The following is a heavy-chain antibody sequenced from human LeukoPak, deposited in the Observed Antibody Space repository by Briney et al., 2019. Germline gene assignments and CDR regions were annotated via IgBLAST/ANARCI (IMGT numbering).Heavy chain of an antibody. CDR2: IRYDGSNK. V-gene: IGHV3-30*02. J-gene: IGHJ4*02. CDR1: GFTFSSYG. D-gene: IGHD6-13*01. CDR3: AKDRYSSSWYYFDY. Sequence: GGSLRLSCAASGFTFSSYGMHWVRQALGRGLEWVAFIRYDGSNKYYADSVKGRFTISRDNSKNTLYLQMNSLRAEDTAVYYCAKDRYSSSWYYFDYWGQGTLVTVSS.